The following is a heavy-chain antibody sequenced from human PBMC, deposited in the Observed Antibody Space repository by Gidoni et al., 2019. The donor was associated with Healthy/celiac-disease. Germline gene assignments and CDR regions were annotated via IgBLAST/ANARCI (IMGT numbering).Heavy chain of an antibody. Sequence: QVQLVQSGAEVKKPGASVKVSCKASGYTFTGYYMHWVRQAPGQGLEWMGWINPNSGGTNYAQKFQGRVTMTRDTSISTAYMELSRLRSDDTAVYYCARDLEGPAARGYCSGGSCYPQGYWGQGTLVTVSS. J-gene: IGHJ4*02. D-gene: IGHD2-15*01. CDR1: GYTFTGYY. CDR2: INPNSGGT. CDR3: ARDLEGPAARGYCSGGSCYPQGY. V-gene: IGHV1-2*02.